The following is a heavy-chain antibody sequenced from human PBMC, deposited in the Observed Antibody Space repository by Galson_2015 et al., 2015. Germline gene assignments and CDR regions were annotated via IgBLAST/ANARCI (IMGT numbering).Heavy chain of an antibody. CDR2: INVANGNT. Sequence: SVKVSCKASGYTFTNNAMHWVRQAPGQRLEWVGWINVANGNTKYAQKFQGRDTINRDTSASTVYMGLSSLRSEDTAVYYCARELNRGPALGYWGQGTLVTVSS. V-gene: IGHV1-3*01. D-gene: IGHD3-10*01. J-gene: IGHJ4*02. CDR1: GYTFTNNA. CDR3: ARELNRGPALGY.